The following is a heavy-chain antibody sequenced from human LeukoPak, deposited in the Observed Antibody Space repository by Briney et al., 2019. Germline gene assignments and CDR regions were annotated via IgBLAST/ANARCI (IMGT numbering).Heavy chain of an antibody. V-gene: IGHV3-30-3*01. CDR3: AREGRGTDGNGPFDY. J-gene: IGHJ4*02. CDR1: GFTFSSYA. Sequence: GRSLRLSCAASGFTFSSYAMHWVRQAPGKGLEWVAVISYDGSNKYYADSVKGRFTISRDNSKNTLYLQMNSLRAEDTAVYYCAREGRGTDGNGPFDYWDQGTLVTVSS. D-gene: IGHD4-23*01. CDR2: ISYDGSNK.